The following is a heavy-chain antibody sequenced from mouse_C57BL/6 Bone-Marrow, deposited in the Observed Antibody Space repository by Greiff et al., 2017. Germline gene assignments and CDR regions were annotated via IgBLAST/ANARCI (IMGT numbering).Heavy chain of an antibody. Sequence: VQLQQSGPGLVQPSQSLSITCTVSGFSLTSYGLHWVRQPPGKGLEWLGVIWSGGSTDYNAAFISRMSISKDNSKSQVFFKMNSLQADDTAIYYCAKNSPITTVPLDYWGQGTSVTVSS. CDR1: GFSLTSYG. J-gene: IGHJ4*01. V-gene: IGHV2-4*01. CDR3: AKNSPITTVPLDY. D-gene: IGHD1-1*01. CDR2: IWSGGST.